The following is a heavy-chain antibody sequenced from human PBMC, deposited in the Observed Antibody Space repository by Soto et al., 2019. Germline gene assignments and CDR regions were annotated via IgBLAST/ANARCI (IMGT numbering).Heavy chain of an antibody. CDR3: ARDKSGSYYVPHDY. Sequence: ASVKVSCKASGYTFTTYGISWVRQAPGQGLEWMAWISGNNGNTNYAQKLQGRVTLTTDTSTSTAYMELRSLRSDDTAVYYCARDKSGSYYVPHDYWGQGTLVTV. CDR2: ISGNNGNT. J-gene: IGHJ4*02. V-gene: IGHV1-18*04. D-gene: IGHD1-26*01. CDR1: GYTFTTYG.